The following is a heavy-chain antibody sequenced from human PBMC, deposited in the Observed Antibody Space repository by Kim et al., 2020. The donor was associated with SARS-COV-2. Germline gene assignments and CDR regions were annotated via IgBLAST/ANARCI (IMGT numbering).Heavy chain of an antibody. J-gene: IGHJ2*01. V-gene: IGHV1-18*04. Sequence: ASVKVSCKATAYTFTSHGISWVRQAPGQGLEWMGWISTSSGDTDYAHKYQGRVTLTTDTSTRTAYMELRNLKSDDTAVYYCARDPTLEVPSTKFRFFDLWGRGTLVIVSS. CDR3: ARDPTLEVPSTKFRFFDL. D-gene: IGHD1-1*01. CDR2: ISTSSGDT. CDR1: AYTFTSHG.